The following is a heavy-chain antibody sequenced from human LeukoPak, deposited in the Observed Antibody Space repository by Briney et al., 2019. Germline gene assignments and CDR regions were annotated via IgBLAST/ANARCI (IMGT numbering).Heavy chain of an antibody. CDR3: ARVWDCTNGVCYEGAFDI. V-gene: IGHV4-61*02. Sequence: SQTLSLTCTVSGGSISSGSYYGSWIRQPAGKGLEWSGRNYTRGSNNYNPSLKRRVTISVDTSKNQFSLKLSSVTAADTAVYYCARVWDCTNGVCYEGAFDIWGQGTMVTVSS. J-gene: IGHJ3*02. D-gene: IGHD2-8*01. CDR2: NYTRGSN. CDR1: GGSISSGSYY.